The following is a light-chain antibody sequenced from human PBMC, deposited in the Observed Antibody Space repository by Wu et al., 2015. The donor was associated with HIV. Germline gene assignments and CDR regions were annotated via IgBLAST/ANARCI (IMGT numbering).Light chain of an antibody. Sequence: DIQMTQSPSSLSASIGDRVTITCRASQNINNFLNWYQQKPGKAPELLISAASNLQSGAPSRFSGSGSGTGFTLTISSLQSEDFATYFCQESSSIPPAFGQGTRVENK. J-gene: IGKJ5*01. CDR3: QESSSIPPA. CDR2: AAS. V-gene: IGKV1-39*01. CDR1: QNINNF.